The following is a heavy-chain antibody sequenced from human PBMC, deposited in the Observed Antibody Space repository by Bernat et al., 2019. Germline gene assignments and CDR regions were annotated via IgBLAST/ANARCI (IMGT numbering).Heavy chain of an antibody. J-gene: IGHJ4*02. D-gene: IGHD2-15*01. V-gene: IGHV3-23*01. CDR2: ISGSGGST. Sequence: EVQLLESGGGLVQPGGSLRLSCAASGFTFSSYAMSWVRQAPGKGLEWVSAISGSGGSTYYADSVKGRFTISRDNSKNTLYLQMNSLRAEDTAVYYCARVPGRYCRGGSCNPFDYWGQGTLVTVSS. CDR1: GFTFSSYA. CDR3: ARVPGRYCRGGSCNPFDY.